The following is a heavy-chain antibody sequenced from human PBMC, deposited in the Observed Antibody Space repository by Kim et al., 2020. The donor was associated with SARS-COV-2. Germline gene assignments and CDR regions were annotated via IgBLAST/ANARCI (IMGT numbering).Heavy chain of an antibody. V-gene: IGHV3-21*01. D-gene: IGHD2-15*01. CDR3: ASDVVVAAKNGS. J-gene: IGHJ5*02. Sequence: YADSVKGRFTISRDNAKNSLYLQMNSLRAEDTAVYYCASDVVVAAKNGSWGQGTLVTVSS.